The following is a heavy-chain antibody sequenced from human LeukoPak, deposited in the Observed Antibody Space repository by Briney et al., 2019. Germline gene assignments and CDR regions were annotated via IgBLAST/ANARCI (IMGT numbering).Heavy chain of an antibody. CDR1: EYNFANYW. Sequence: GESLKISCKGSEYNFANYWIGWVRQMPGKGLEWMAIVYPGDSDTRYSPSFQGQVTISADKSISTAYLHWSSLKASDTAMYYCARHRGGHSHYYYMYVWGKGTTVTVSS. CDR2: VYPGDSDT. V-gene: IGHV5-51*01. CDR3: ARHRGGHSHYYYMYV. J-gene: IGHJ6*03. D-gene: IGHD4-23*01.